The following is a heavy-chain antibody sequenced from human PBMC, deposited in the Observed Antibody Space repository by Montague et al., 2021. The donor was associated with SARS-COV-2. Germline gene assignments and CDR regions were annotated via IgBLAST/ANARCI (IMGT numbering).Heavy chain of an antibody. D-gene: IGHD6-19*01. J-gene: IGHJ3*02. Sequence: SETLSLTCTVSGGSISSYYWSWIRQPPGKGLEWIGYIYYSGSTYYNPSLKSRVTISVDTSKNQFSLKLSSVTAADTAVYYCVRGSGWMGNAFDIWGQGTMVTVSS. CDR1: GGSISSYY. CDR3: VRGSGWMGNAFDI. V-gene: IGHV4-59*01. CDR2: IYYSGST.